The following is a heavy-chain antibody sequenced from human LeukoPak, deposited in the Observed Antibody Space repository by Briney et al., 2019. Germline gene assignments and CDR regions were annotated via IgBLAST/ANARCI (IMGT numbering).Heavy chain of an antibody. D-gene: IGHD3-22*01. CDR2: ISYDGSNK. CDR1: GFTFSSYA. CDR3: AKDHYDSSGYYFDYFDY. J-gene: IGHJ4*02. V-gene: IGHV3-30-3*01. Sequence: GGSLRLTCAASGFTFSSYAMHWVRQAPGKGLEWVAVISYDGSNKYYADSVKGRFTISRDNSKNTLYLQMNSLRAEDTAVYYCAKDHYDSSGYYFDYFDYWGQGTLVTVSS.